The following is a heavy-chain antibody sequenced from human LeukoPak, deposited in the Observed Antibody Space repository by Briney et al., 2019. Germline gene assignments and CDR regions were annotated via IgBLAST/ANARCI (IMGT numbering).Heavy chain of an antibody. V-gene: IGHV4-4*07. D-gene: IGHD3-3*01. J-gene: IGHJ3*01. Sequence: SETLSLTCTVSGGSISSYYWSWIRQPAGKGLEWIGRFYASGSNYNPSLKSRVTMSIDTSKNQFFLKLSSVTAADTTVYYCAKYYDFWSGYYDVWGQGTMVTVSS. CDR2: FYASGS. CDR3: AKYYDFWSGYYDV. CDR1: GGSISSYY.